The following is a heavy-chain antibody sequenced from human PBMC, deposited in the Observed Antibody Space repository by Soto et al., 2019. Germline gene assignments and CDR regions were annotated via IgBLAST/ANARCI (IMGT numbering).Heavy chain of an antibody. J-gene: IGHJ4*02. CDR3: TTDTNPDPKGY. Sequence: AGGSLRLSCAASGFTFSNAWMSWVRQAPGKGLEWVGRIKSKTDGGTTDYAAPVEGRFTISRDDSKNTLYLQMNSLKTEDTAVYYCTTDTNPDPKGYWGQGTLVTVSS. D-gene: IGHD1-1*01. CDR2: IKSKTDGGTT. V-gene: IGHV3-15*01. CDR1: GFTFSNAW.